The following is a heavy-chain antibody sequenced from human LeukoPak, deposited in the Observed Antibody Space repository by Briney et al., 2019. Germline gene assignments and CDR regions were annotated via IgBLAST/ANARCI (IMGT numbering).Heavy chain of an antibody. CDR3: ARWSADTAMVKFWFDP. J-gene: IGHJ5*02. D-gene: IGHD5-18*01. CDR2: INTDGSST. V-gene: IGHV3-74*01. CDR1: GFIFSSYW. Sequence: GGSLRLSCAASGFIFSSYWMHWVRHAPGKGLAWVSRINTDGSSTSYADSVKGRFTISRDNAKNTLYLQMNSLRAEDTAVYYCARWSADTAMVKFWFDPWGQGTLVTVSS.